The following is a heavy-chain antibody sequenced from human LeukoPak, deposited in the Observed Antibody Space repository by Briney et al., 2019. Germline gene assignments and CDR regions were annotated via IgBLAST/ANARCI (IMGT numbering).Heavy chain of an antibody. Sequence: PGGSLRLSCAASGFTFSSYGMHWVRQAPGKGLEWVAVISYDGSNKYYADSVKGRFTISRDNSKNTLYLQMNSLRAEDTAVYYCAKDLPDSSGSYTQGMDVWGQGTTVTVSS. CDR3: AKDLPDSSGSYTQGMDV. J-gene: IGHJ6*02. CDR2: ISYDGSNK. CDR1: GFTFSSYG. V-gene: IGHV3-30*18. D-gene: IGHD1-26*01.